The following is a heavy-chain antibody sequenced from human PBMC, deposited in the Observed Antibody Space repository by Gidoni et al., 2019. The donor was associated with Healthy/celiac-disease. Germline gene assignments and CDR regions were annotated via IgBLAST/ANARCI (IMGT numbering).Heavy chain of an antibody. CDR1: GGTFSSYA. CDR3: ARGRVGAPTHPIDY. J-gene: IGHJ4*02. Sequence: QVQMVQAGAEVKKPGSSGKVSCKESGGTFSSYAISWVRQAPGQGLEWMGGIIPIFGTANYAQKFQGRVTITADESTSTAYMELSSLTSEDTAVYYCARGRVGAPTHPIDYWGQGTLVTVSS. CDR2: IIPIFGTA. D-gene: IGHD1-26*01. V-gene: IGHV1-69*01.